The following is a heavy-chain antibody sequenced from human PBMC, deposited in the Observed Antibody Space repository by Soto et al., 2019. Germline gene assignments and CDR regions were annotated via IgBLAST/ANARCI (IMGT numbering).Heavy chain of an antibody. Sequence: PGGSLRLSCAASGFTFSSYVMSWVRQAPGKGLEWVSAISGSGGSTYYADSVKGRFTISRDNSKNTLYLQMNSLRAEDTAVYYCAKTIRWIGYCSSTSCPYYFDYWGQGTLVTVSS. D-gene: IGHD2-2*01. J-gene: IGHJ4*02. CDR2: ISGSGGST. CDR1: GFTFSSYV. CDR3: AKTIRWIGYCSSTSCPYYFDY. V-gene: IGHV3-23*01.